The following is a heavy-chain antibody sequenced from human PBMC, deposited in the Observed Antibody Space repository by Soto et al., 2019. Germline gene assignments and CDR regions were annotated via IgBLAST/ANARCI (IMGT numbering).Heavy chain of an antibody. J-gene: IGHJ4*02. V-gene: IGHV3-30-3*01. CDR2: ISYDNGSNK. D-gene: IGHD3-22*01. Sequence: QVQLVESGGGVVQPGRSLRLSCAASGFTFSSYTMHWVRQAPGKGLEWVAVISYDNGSNKYYVDSVKGRFTISRDNSKNTLYLQVDSLRPEDTAVYYCARDASSGYYNSWGRGTLVTVSS. CDR1: GFTFSSYT. CDR3: ARDASSGYYNS.